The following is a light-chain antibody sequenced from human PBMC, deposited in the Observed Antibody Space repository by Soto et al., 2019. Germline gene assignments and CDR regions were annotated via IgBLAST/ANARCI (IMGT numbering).Light chain of an antibody. V-gene: IGKV3-15*01. CDR1: QSVSSN. CDR2: GAS. J-gene: IGKJ2*01. Sequence: EIVMTQSPATLSVSPGERATLSCRASQSVSSNLAWYQQKPGQAPRLLIYGASTRATGIPAGFSGSGSGTEFTLTISSLQSEDFALYYCQQYGASPYTFGQGTTLEIK. CDR3: QQYGASPYT.